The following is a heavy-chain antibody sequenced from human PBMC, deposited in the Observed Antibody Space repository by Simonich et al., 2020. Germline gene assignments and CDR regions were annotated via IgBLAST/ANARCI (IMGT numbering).Heavy chain of an antibody. D-gene: IGHD3-10*01. CDR1: GDTFSSYA. CDR2: IIPNLVKA. CDR3: ARTNTMRELDTMVRGVDYFDY. V-gene: IGHV1-69*06. Sequence: QVQLVQSGAEVKKPGSSVKVSCKASGDTFSSYAISWVRQATGQGLEWMGGIIPNLVKANNAQKFQCRVTITSDKSTSTAYMELSSLRSEDTAVYYCARTNTMRELDTMVRGVDYFDYWGQGTLVTVSS. J-gene: IGHJ4*02.